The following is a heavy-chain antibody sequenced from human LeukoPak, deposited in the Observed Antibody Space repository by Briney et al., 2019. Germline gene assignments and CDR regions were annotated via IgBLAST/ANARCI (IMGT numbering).Heavy chain of an antibody. Sequence: GASVKVSCKASGYTFTSYGISWVRQAPGQGLEWMGWISAYDGTTNYAQNFQGRVTMSTDTSTTTAYMELRSLRSDDTAVYYCARGDDILTGYSRGFDYWGQGTLVTVSS. CDR2: ISAYDGTT. D-gene: IGHD3-9*01. CDR1: GYTFTSYG. J-gene: IGHJ4*02. V-gene: IGHV1-18*01. CDR3: ARGDDILTGYSRGFDY.